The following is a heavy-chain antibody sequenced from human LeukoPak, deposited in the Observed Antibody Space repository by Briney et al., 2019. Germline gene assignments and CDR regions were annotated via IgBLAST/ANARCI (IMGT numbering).Heavy chain of an antibody. Sequence: SETLSLTCTVSGGSISTYYWSWIRQPPGKGLGWIGYIFYTGNTNYNPSLKSRVTISVDTSKKQFSLKLTSVTVADTAVYYCARETSQKGAHYMDVWGKGTTVTISS. CDR3: ARETSQKGAHYMDV. CDR2: IFYTGNT. V-gene: IGHV4-59*01. D-gene: IGHD3-16*01. CDR1: GGSISTYY. J-gene: IGHJ6*03.